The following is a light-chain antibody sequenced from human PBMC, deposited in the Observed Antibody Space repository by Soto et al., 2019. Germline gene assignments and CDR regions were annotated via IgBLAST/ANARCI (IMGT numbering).Light chain of an antibody. CDR2: EGS. CDR1: SSDVGSYTR. V-gene: IGLV2-23*01. CDR3: CSYAGSSTYV. J-gene: IGLJ1*01. Sequence: QSALTQPASVSGSPGQSITISCTGTSSDVGSYTRVSWYQQHPGKAPKLMIYEGSKRPSGVSNRFSGSKSGNTASLPISGLQAEDEADYYCCSYAGSSTYVFGTGTKLTVL.